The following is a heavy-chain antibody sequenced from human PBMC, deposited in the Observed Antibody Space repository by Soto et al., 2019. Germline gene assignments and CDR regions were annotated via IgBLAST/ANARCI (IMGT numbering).Heavy chain of an antibody. CDR2: IYYSGST. V-gene: IGHV4-61*08. J-gene: IGHJ6*02. CDR1: GGSVSSGDYF. Sequence: SETLSLTCTVSGGSVSSGDYFWSWLRQSPGKRLEWIAYIYYSGSTNYNPSLKSRATISVDTSKSQVSLTLTSMTAADAALYYCARSPNYYYYGFDFWGQGTAVTSP. CDR3: ARSPNYYYYGFDF. D-gene: IGHD3-10*01.